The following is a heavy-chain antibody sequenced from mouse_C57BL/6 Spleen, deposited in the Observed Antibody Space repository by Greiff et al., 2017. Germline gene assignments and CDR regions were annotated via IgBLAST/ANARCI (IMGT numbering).Heavy chain of an antibody. CDR2: ILPGDGST. V-gene: IGHV1-9*01. J-gene: IGHJ4*01. CDR3: ASRVYYDAEGYAMDY. CDR1: GYTFTGYW. D-gene: IGHD2-4*01. Sequence: VQLQQPGAELMKPGASVKLSCKATGYTFTGYWIEWVKQRPGHGLEWIGEILPGDGSTNYNEKFKGKATFTVDTSSNTAYMQLSSLTTEDSAIXYGASRVYYDAEGYAMDYWGQGTSVTVSS.